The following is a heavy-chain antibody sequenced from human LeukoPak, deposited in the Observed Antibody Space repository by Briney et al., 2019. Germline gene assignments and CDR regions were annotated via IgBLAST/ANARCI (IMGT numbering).Heavy chain of an antibody. CDR1: GFTFSSYA. V-gene: IGHV3-30*04. CDR2: ISYDGSNK. J-gene: IGHJ6*02. Sequence: GRSLRLSCAASGFTFSSYAMHWVRQAPGKGLEWVAVISYDGSNKHYADSVKGRFTISRDNSKNTLYLQMNSLRAEDTAVYYCARDFEMYDYRDWYYGMDVWGQGTTVTVSS. D-gene: IGHD4-17*01. CDR3: ARDFEMYDYRDWYYGMDV.